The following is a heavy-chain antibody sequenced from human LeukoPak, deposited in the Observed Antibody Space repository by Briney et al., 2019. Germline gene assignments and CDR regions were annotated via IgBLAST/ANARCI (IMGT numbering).Heavy chain of an antibody. Sequence: PGGSLRLSCAASGFTFSSYAMHWVRQAPGKGLEYVSAISSNGGSTYYANSVKGRFTISRDNSKNTLYLQMGSLRAEDMAVYYCARGRDYDYVWGSYLTPPQDVWGQGTTVTVSS. J-gene: IGHJ6*02. CDR2: ISSNGGST. V-gene: IGHV3-64*01. CDR3: ARGRDYDYVWGSYLTPPQDV. CDR1: GFTFSSYA. D-gene: IGHD3-16*02.